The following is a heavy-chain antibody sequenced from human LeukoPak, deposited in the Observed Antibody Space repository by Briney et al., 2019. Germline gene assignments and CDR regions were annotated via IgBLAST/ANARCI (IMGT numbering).Heavy chain of an antibody. CDR2: ISWNSGSI. J-gene: IGHJ4*02. Sequence: GGSLRLSCAASGFTFDDYAMHWVRQAPGKGLEWVSGISWNSGSIGYADSVKGRFTISRDNAKNSLYLQMNSLRAEDTALYYCAKDVMVRGVIPYYFDYWGQGTLVTVSS. D-gene: IGHD3-10*01. V-gene: IGHV3-9*01. CDR3: AKDVMVRGVIPYYFDY. CDR1: GFTFDDYA.